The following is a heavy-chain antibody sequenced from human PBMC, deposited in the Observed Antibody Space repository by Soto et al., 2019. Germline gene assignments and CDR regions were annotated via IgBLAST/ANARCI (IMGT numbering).Heavy chain of an antibody. J-gene: IGHJ6*03. CDR1: GFTFSDYY. D-gene: IGHD5-18*01. CDR3: AREYTYDSYYYYYMDV. V-gene: IGHV3-11*01. Sequence: GGSLRLSCAASGFTFSDYYLNWNRQAPGKGLEWVSYISSSDNTIYYADSVKGRFTISSDKAKNSLYLQMNSLRPEDTAVYFCAREYTYDSYYYYYMDVWGKGTTVTVSS. CDR2: ISSSDNTI.